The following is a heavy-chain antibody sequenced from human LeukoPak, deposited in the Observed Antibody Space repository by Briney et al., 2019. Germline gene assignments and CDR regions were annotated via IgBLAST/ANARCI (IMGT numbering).Heavy chain of an antibody. CDR3: AKVASNYDFDY. CDR1: GFTFSSYG. V-gene: IGHV3-30*18. D-gene: IGHD4-11*01. CDR2: ISFDASNK. Sequence: GGSLRLSCAASGFTFSSYGMHWVRQAPGKGLEWVAVISFDASNKYCADSVKGRFTISRDNANNSLYLQMNSLRAEDTALYYCAKVASNYDFDYWGQGTLVTVSS. J-gene: IGHJ4*02.